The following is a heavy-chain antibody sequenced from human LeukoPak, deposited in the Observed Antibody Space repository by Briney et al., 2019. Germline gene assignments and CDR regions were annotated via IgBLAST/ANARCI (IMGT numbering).Heavy chain of an antibody. D-gene: IGHD7-27*01. CDR3: ARAGLSISGDRPFDY. CDR2: IIPIFGTA. J-gene: IGHJ4*02. V-gene: IGHV1-69*13. Sequence: SVKVSCKASGGTFSSYAISWVRQAPGQGLEWMGGIIPIFGTANYAQKFQGRVTITADESTSTAYMELSSLRAEDMAVYYCARAGLSISGDRPFDYWGQGTLVTVSS. CDR1: GGTFSSYA.